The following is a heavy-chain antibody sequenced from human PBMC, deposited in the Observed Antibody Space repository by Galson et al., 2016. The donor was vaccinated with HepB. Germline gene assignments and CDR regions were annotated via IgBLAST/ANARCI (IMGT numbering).Heavy chain of an antibody. J-gene: IGHJ4*02. V-gene: IGHV1-3*01. Sequence: SVKVSCKASGYIFHXXXMHXXXQAXXXRLXXMGXXXGGXXXTXXXRNXXGRVTLTRXTSASXAXMELSXLRSEDTAXYYCARDYRRQVEYWGQGTLVTVSS. CDR2: XXGGXXXT. CDR3: ARDYRRQVEY. CDR1: GYIFHXXX.